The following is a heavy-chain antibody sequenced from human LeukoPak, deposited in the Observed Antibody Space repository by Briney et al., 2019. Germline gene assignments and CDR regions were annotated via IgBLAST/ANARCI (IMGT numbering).Heavy chain of an antibody. J-gene: IGHJ4*02. V-gene: IGHV3-9*01. D-gene: IGHD3-10*01. CDR3: AKAIERRYGSGSYYNPRSFDY. CDR2: ISWNSGSI. Sequence: GGSLRLSCAASGFTFDDYAMHWVRQAPGKGLEWVSGISWNSGSIGYADSVKGRFTISRDNAKNSLYLQMNSLRAEDTALYYCAKAIERRYGSGSYYNPRSFDYWGQGTLVTVSS. CDR1: GFTFDDYA.